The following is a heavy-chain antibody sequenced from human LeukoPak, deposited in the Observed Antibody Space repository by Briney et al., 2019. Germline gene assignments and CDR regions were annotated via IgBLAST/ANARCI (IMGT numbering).Heavy chain of an antibody. V-gene: IGHV4-34*01. D-gene: IGHD3-22*01. Sequence: SSETLSLTCAVYGGSFSGYYWSWIRQPPGKGLEWIGEINHSGGTNYNPSLKSRVTISVDTSKNQFSLKLSSVTAADTAVYYCARQGGYYRGDYYGMDVWGQGTTVTVSS. CDR1: GGSFSGYY. CDR3: ARQGGYYRGDYYGMDV. J-gene: IGHJ6*02. CDR2: INHSGGT.